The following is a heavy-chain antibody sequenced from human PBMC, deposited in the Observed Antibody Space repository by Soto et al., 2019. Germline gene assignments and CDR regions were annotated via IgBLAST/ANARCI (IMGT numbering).Heavy chain of an antibody. CDR1: GFTFSSYW. CDR2: IKQDGSEE. CDR3: ARVADYDDAFDI. Sequence: EVQLVESGGGLVQPGGSLRLSCAASGFTFSSYWMSWVRQAPGKGLEWVANIKQDGSEEHYVDSVKGRFKISRDNAKNSLYLKMNSLRAEDTAVYYCARVADYDDAFDIWGQGTMVTVSS. V-gene: IGHV3-7*01. D-gene: IGHD4-17*01. J-gene: IGHJ3*02.